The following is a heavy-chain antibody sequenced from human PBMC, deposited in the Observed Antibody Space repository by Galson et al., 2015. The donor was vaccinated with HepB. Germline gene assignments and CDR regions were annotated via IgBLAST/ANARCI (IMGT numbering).Heavy chain of an antibody. V-gene: IGHV3-23*01. CDR2: IRGSGTGT. D-gene: IGHD3-16*01. Sequence: SLRLSCAASGFPFYVYTMNWVRQAPGKGLEWVSAIRGSGTGTYYADSVKGRFTISRDDSKNTVFLQLNSLRAEDTAIYYCAKDSGFGGEHYWGQGILVTVSS. CDR1: GFPFYVYT. CDR3: AKDSGFGGEHY. J-gene: IGHJ4*02.